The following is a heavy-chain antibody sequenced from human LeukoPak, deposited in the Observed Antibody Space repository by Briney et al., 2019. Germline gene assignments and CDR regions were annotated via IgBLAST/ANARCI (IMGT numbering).Heavy chain of an antibody. Sequence: SVTVSFKASGYTFTVYYMHWVRQAPGQALEWMGWITPFNGNTNYAQKFQDRVTITRDRSMSTAYMELSSLRSEDTAMYYCARSSNELGYYGMDVWGQGTTVTVSS. V-gene: IGHV1-45*02. CDR2: ITPFNGNT. CDR1: GYTFTVYY. CDR3: ARSSNELGYYGMDV. J-gene: IGHJ6*02. D-gene: IGHD2-2*01.